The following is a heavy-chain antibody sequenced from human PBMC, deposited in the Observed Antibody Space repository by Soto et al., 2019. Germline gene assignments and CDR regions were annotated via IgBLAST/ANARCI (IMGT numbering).Heavy chain of an antibody. Sequence: GGSLRLSCAASGFTFSSYEMNWVRQAPGKGLEWVSYISSSGSTIYYADSVKGRFTISRDNAKNSLYLQMNSLRAEDTAVYYCARDLDYDFWSGSGLDYYGMDVWGQGATVTVSS. J-gene: IGHJ6*02. CDR2: ISSSGSTI. V-gene: IGHV3-48*03. D-gene: IGHD3-3*01. CDR1: GFTFSSYE. CDR3: ARDLDYDFWSGSGLDYYGMDV.